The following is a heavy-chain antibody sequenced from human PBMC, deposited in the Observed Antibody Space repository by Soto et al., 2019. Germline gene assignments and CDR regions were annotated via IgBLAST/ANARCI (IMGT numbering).Heavy chain of an antibody. CDR3: ARWGTTGGLDV. CDR2: TSNVGGNN. V-gene: IGHV3-33*05. J-gene: IGHJ4*02. D-gene: IGHD3-16*01. Sequence: QVQLVESGGGVVKLGTPRRPSWVGPGFPLRAYVLNGVRRAQGKGLEGVALTSNVGGNNFFGDSVKGRFTISRDNSRNTVELQMDSLRLEDTALYYCARWGTTGGLDVWGQGTLVSVSS. CDR1: GFPLRAYV.